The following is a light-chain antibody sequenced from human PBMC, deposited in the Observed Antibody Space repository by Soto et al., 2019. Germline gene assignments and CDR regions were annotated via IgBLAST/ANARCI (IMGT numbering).Light chain of an antibody. CDR2: AAS. CDR1: QSISSY. CDR3: QQFIDGWT. J-gene: IGKJ1*01. Sequence: DIQMTQSPSSLSASVGDRVTITCRASQSISSYLNWYQQKPGTAPKLLIYAASSLQSGVPSRFSGSGSGTDFTLTISSLQPDDFATYYCQQFIDGWTFGQGTKVEIK. V-gene: IGKV1-39*01.